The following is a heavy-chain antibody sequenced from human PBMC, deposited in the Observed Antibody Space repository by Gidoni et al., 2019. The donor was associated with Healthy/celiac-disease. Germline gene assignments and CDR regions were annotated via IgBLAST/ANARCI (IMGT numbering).Heavy chain of an antibody. CDR3: AKNALDIVVVPAAVDWYFDL. D-gene: IGHD2-2*03. J-gene: IGHJ2*01. V-gene: IGHV3-23*01. Sequence: EVQLLESGGGLVQPGGSLRLSCAASGFTFSSYAMSWVRQARGKGLEWVSAISGSGGSTYYADSVKGRFTISRDNSKNTLYLQMNSLRAEDTAVYYCAKNALDIVVVPAAVDWYFDLWGRGTLVTVSS. CDR2: ISGSGGST. CDR1: GFTFSSYA.